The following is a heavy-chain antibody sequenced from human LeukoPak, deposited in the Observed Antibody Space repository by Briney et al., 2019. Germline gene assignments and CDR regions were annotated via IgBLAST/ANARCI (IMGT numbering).Heavy chain of an antibody. V-gene: IGHV6-1*01. Sequence: SQTLSLTCAISGDSVSSNSAALDWTRQSPSRGLEWLGRTYYRSKWFNGYAVSVKGRITINPDTSKNQFSLQLNSVTPEDTAVYYCTRSFSGYIDSWGQGTLVTVSS. CDR3: TRSFSGYIDS. CDR2: TYYRSKWFN. CDR1: GDSVSSNSAA. D-gene: IGHD1-26*01. J-gene: IGHJ4*02.